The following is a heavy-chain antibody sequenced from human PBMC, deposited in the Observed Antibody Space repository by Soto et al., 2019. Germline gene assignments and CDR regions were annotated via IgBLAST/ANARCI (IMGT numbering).Heavy chain of an antibody. CDR1: GFTFSSYA. Sequence: PSATLSLSCAASGFTFSSYAMSWVRQAPGKGLEWVSAISGSGGSTYYADSVKGRFTISRYNSKNTLYLQMNSLRAEDTAVYYCAKDLMVYAERDYWGQGTLVTVSS. D-gene: IGHD2-8*01. V-gene: IGHV3-23*01. J-gene: IGHJ4*02. CDR2: ISGSGGST. CDR3: AKDLMVYAERDY.